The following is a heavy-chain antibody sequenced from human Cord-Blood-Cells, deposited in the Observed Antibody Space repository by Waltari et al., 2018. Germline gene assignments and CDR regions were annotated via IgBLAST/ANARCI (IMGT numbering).Heavy chain of an antibody. CDR3: ARDEGGYCGGDCYSR. J-gene: IGHJ4*02. Sequence: QVQLVQSGDEVKKPGSSVKVSCKASGGTFTSHTIRWVRQAPGQGLEWMGRIIPILGIANYAQKFQGRVTITADKSTSTAYMELSSLRSEDTAVYYCARDEGGYCGGDCYSRWGQGTLVTVSS. D-gene: IGHD2-21*01. V-gene: IGHV1-69*08. CDR1: GGTFTSHT. CDR2: IIPILGIA.